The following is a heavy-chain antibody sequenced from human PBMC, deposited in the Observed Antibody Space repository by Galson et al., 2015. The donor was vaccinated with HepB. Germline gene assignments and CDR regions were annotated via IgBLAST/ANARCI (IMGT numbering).Heavy chain of an antibody. CDR1: GYTFTGYY. Sequence: SVKVSCKASGYTFTGYYMHWVRQAPGQGLEWMGWINPNSGGTNYAQKFQGRVTMTRDTSISTAYMELSRLRSDDTAVYYCARAKTPRRTYDSSQRGAFDIWGQGTMVTVSS. J-gene: IGHJ3*02. CDR3: ARAKTPRRTYDSSQRGAFDI. D-gene: IGHD3-22*01. V-gene: IGHV1-2*02. CDR2: INPNSGGT.